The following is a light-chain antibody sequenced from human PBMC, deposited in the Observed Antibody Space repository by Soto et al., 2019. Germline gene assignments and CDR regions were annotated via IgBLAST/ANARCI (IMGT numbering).Light chain of an antibody. CDR1: SSDVGGYNY. CDR2: EVS. V-gene: IGLV2-14*01. Sequence: QSVLTQPASVSGSPGQSITISCTGTSSDVGGYNYVSWYQQHPGKPPKLMIYEVSNRPSGVSNRFSGSKSGNTASLTISGLQAEDEADYYCSSYTSSSTYVFGTGTKLTVL. CDR3: SSYTSSSTYV. J-gene: IGLJ1*01.